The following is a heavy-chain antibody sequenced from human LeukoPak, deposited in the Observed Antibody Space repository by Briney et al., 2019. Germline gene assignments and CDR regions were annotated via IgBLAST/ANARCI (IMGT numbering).Heavy chain of an antibody. CDR2: ISSSSSTI. D-gene: IGHD3-22*01. CDR3: ARGMSHYFGSSGYSF. Sequence: GGSLRLSCAASGFTFSSYSMNWVRQAPGKGLEWVSYISSSSSTIYYADSVKGRFTISRDNAKNSLYLQMNSLRDEDTAVYYCARGMSHYFGSSGYSFWGQGTLVTVSS. V-gene: IGHV3-48*02. J-gene: IGHJ4*02. CDR1: GFTFSSYS.